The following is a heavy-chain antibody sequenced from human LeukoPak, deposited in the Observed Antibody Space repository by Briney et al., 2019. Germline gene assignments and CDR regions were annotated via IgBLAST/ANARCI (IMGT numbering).Heavy chain of an antibody. CDR2: IYPGDSDT. V-gene: IGHV5-51*01. D-gene: IGHD2-15*01. CDR1: GYGFTSYW. J-gene: IGHJ6*03. CDR3: ARHPIVSYYYYYMDV. Sequence: GESLKISCKGSGYGFTSYWIGWVRQMPGKGLEWMGIIYPGDSDTRYSPSFQGQVTISADKSISTAYLQWSSLKASDTAMYYCARHPIVSYYYYYMDVWGKGTTVTVSS.